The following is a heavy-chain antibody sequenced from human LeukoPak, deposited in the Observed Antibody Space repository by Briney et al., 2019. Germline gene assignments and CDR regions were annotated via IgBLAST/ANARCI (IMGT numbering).Heavy chain of an antibody. CDR3: ARHAVWFGELALDY. J-gene: IGHJ4*02. CDR2: IYSNGST. V-gene: IGHV4-4*09. Sequence: SETLSLTCTVSGGSIGSYSWSWIRQPPGKGLEWIGYIYSNGSTQNNPSLKSRVTISVDTSKNQFSLKLSSVTAADTAVYYCARHAVWFGELALDYWGQGTLVTVSS. CDR1: GGSIGSYS. D-gene: IGHD3-10*01.